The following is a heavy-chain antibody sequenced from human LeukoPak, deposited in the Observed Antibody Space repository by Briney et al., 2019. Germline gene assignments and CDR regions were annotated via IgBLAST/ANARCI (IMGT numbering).Heavy chain of an antibody. D-gene: IGHD4-17*01. J-gene: IGHJ4*02. V-gene: IGHV3-23*01. CDR3: AKDRGYTVTTADY. Sequence: GGSLRLSCAASGFTFSSYAMSWVRQAPGKGLEWVSVISGSGGSTFSAGSVKGRFIISRDNSKNTVYLQMNSLRAEDTAVYYCAKDRGYTVTTADYWGQGTLVTVSS. CDR1: GFTFSSYA. CDR2: ISGSGGST.